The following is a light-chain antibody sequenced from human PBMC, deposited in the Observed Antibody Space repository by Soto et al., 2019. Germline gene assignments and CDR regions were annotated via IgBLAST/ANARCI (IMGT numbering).Light chain of an antibody. CDR3: QHRGNWPQYT. CDR1: QSVNGY. V-gene: IGKV3-11*01. J-gene: IGKJ2*01. Sequence: DIVLTQSPATLSLSPGERATLSCRASQSVNGYLAWYQQKPGQAPRLLIYDASNRATGIPARFSGSGSGTDLALRISGLEPDDFAVYYCQHRGNWPQYTFGRGTKLEIK. CDR2: DAS.